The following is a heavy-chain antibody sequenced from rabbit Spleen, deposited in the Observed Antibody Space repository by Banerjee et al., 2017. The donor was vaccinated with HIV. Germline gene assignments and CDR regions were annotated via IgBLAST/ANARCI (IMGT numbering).Heavy chain of an antibody. D-gene: IGHD2-1*01. CDR3: VRDQAGDADYGPYYLNL. CDR1: GFSFSSSYY. CDR2: IYGGSSGST. Sequence: QSLEESGGGLVQPEGSLTLTCTASGFSFSSSYYMCWVRQAPGKGLECIACIYGGSSGSTYYATWAKGRFTGSKTSSTTVTLQVTSLTAADTATYFCVRDQAGDADYGPYYLNLWGQGTLVTVS. V-gene: IGHV1S40*01. J-gene: IGHJ4*01.